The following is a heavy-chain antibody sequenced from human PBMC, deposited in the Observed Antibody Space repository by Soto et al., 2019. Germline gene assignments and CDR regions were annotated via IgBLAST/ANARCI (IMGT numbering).Heavy chain of an antibody. Sequence: ASVKVSCKASGYTFTSSGMSWVRQAPGQGLEWMGWISAHTGSSEYAQRFQGRVTMTTDRSTSTAYMELRSLRSDDTAVYYCARAFFYQGSDSRGYSFDVFALSAPGTLVTVAS. CDR1: GYTFTSSG. J-gene: IGHJ3*01. D-gene: IGHD3-22*01. CDR2: ISAHTGSS. V-gene: IGHV1-18*01. CDR3: ARAFFYQGSDSRGYSFDVFAL.